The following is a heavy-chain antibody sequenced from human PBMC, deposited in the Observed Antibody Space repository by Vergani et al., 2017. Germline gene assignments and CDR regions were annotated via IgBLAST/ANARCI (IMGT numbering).Heavy chain of an antibody. Sequence: EVQLVQSGGGLVQPGGSLRLSCAASGFTVSANHMSWVRQAPGKGLEWVSIIYSDATTYYTDSVKGRFTVSRDNSKNTLHLQMNSLRAEDTAVYYCARGVEARWSRGLFDCGGQGTLVTVSS. V-gene: IGHV3-66*01. CDR3: ARGVEARWSRGLFDC. CDR1: GFTVSANH. J-gene: IGHJ4*02. D-gene: IGHD2-15*01. CDR2: IYSDATT.